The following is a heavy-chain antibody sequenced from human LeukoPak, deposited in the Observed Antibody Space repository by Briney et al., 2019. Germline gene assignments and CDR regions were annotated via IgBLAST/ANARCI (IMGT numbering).Heavy chain of an antibody. Sequence: GRSLRLSCAASGFTFSNFWMGWVRQAPGKGLEWVASIKFDESEKHHVDSVKGRFTISRDNAKNSLFLQMNSLRGEDTAVYFCTRVTTNGYFEYWGQGTLVTVSS. CDR3: TRVTTNGYFEY. CDR2: IKFDESEK. D-gene: IGHD1-1*01. V-gene: IGHV3-7*04. J-gene: IGHJ4*02. CDR1: GFTFSNFW.